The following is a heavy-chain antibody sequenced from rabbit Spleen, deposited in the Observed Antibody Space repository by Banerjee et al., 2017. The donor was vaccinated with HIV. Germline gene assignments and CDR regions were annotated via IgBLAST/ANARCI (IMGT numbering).Heavy chain of an antibody. CDR1: GFSFNSGYD. V-gene: IGHV1S40*01. CDR2: INAVTGKA. CDR3: ARDIYAGDGGYGYGL. Sequence: QSLEESGGGLVKPGASLTLTCKASGFSFNSGYDMCWVRQAPGKGLEWIACINAVTGKAVYASWAKGRFTFSKTSSTTVTLQMTSLTAADTATYFCARDIYAGDGGYGYGLWGQGTLVTVS. D-gene: IGHD6-1*01. J-gene: IGHJ3*01.